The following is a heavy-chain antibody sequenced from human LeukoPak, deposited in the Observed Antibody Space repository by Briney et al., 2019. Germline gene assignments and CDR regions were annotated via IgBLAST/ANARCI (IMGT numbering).Heavy chain of an antibody. CDR1: GGSFSAYY. V-gene: IGHV4-34*01. CDR2: INHSGSS. CDR3: APRGDIEHSYVYGKWFDP. Sequence: SETLSLTCAVYGGSFSAYYWTWMRQPPGKGLEWIGEINHSGSSNYNSSLRSRVTISVDTSYKQFSLRLSSVTAADTAVYYCAPRGDIEHSYVYGKWFDPWGQGTRVTVSS. J-gene: IGHJ5*02. D-gene: IGHD5-18*01.